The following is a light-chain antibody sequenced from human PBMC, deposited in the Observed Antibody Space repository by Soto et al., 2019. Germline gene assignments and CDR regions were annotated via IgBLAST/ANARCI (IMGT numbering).Light chain of an antibody. CDR1: SRDVGGYKF. Sequence: QSALTQPASVSGSPGQSITISCTGTSRDVGGYKFVSWYQQHPGKAPKLLIYEVTNRPSGVSDRFSASKSGNTASLTISGLQADDEAEYYCSSSTVKGPPHVVFGGRTKLAVL. V-gene: IGLV2-14*01. CDR2: EVT. CDR3: SSSTVKGPPHVV. J-gene: IGLJ2*01.